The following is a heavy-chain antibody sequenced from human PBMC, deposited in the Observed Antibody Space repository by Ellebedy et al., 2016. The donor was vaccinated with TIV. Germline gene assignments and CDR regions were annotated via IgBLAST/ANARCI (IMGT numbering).Heavy chain of an antibody. CDR2: ISYDGSIT. CDR3: ARDPYNYGYFDY. D-gene: IGHD5-18*01. V-gene: IGHV3-30*03. J-gene: IGHJ4*02. Sequence: GESLKISCAASGFTFSRSGMHWVRQAPGKGLEWVAVISYDGSITYYAASVKGRFTISRDNSKNTLYLQMNSLRAEDTAVYYCARDPYNYGYFDYWGQGTLVTVSS. CDR1: GFTFSRSG.